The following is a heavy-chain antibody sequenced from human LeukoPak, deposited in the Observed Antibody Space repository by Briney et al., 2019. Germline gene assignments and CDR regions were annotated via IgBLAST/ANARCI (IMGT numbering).Heavy chain of an antibody. V-gene: IGHV3-7*01. CDR1: GFTFSDYW. Sequence: AGGSLRLSCAASGFTFSDYWMSWVRQAPGKWLEWVANIKQDGSEKNYVDSVKGRFTISRDNAKNSLYLQMNSLRAEDTAVYYCARAYSSSWYDAFDLWGQGTMVTVSS. D-gene: IGHD6-13*01. CDR3: ARAYSSSWYDAFDL. CDR2: IKQDGSEK. J-gene: IGHJ3*01.